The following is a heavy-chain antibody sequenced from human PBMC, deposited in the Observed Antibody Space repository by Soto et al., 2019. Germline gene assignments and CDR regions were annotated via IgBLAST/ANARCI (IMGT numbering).Heavy chain of an antibody. J-gene: IGHJ6*02. CDR3: ATRITMVRGVTYYYYGMDV. CDR2: IIPIFGTA. Sequence: QVQLVQSGAEVKKPGSSVKVSCKASGGTFSSYAISWVRQAPGQGLEWMGGIIPIFGTANYAQKFQGRVTITADESTCTAYMELSSLRSEDTAVYYCATRITMVRGVTYYYYGMDVWGQGTTVTVSS. D-gene: IGHD3-10*01. CDR1: GGTFSSYA. V-gene: IGHV1-69*12.